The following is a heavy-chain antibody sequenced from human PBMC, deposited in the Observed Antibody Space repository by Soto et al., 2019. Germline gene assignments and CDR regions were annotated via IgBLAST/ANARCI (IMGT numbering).Heavy chain of an antibody. Sequence: PSETLSLTCTVSGGSISSGGYYWSWIRPHPGKGLEWIVYIYYSGSTYYNPSLKSRVTISVDTSKNQFSLKLSSVTAADTAVYYCARLNPGQGNYFDYWGQGTLVTVSS. CDR2: IYYSGST. J-gene: IGHJ4*02. V-gene: IGHV4-31*03. CDR3: ARLNPGQGNYFDY. CDR1: GGSISSGGYY.